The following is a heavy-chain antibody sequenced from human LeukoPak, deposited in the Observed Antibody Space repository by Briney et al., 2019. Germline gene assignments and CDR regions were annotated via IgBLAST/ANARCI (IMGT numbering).Heavy chain of an antibody. CDR3: ARADVDSFDAFDI. V-gene: IGHV4-31*03. CDR1: GGSISSGGYY. Sequence: PSETLSLTCTVSGGSISSGGYYWSWIRQHPGKRLEWIGYIYYSGSTYYNPSLKSRVTISVDTSKNQFSLKLSSVTAADTAVYYCARADVDSFDAFDIWGQGTMVTVSS. CDR2: IYYSGST. J-gene: IGHJ3*02. D-gene: IGHD5-12*01.